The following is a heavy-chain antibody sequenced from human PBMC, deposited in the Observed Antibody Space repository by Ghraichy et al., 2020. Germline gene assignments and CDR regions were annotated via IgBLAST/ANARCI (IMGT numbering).Heavy chain of an antibody. D-gene: IGHD6-19*01. Sequence: GGSLRLSCAASGFTFSSYAMSWVRQAPGKGLEWVSGISASGGSTYYADSVKGRFTISRDPSKNTLYLQMNSLRAEDTAVYHCAKSAVAGPLYYYMDVWGKGTTVTVSS. V-gene: IGHV3-23*01. J-gene: IGHJ6*03. CDR1: GFTFSSYA. CDR2: ISASGGST. CDR3: AKSAVAGPLYYYMDV.